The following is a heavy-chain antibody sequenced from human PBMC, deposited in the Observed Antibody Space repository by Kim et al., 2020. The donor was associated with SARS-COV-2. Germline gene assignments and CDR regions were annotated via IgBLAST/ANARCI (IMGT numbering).Heavy chain of an antibody. D-gene: IGHD1-26*01. CDR2: INTSDGIT. CDR3: TKYSGSNSFDY. Sequence: ASVKVSCKASGYTFTSYFMHWVRQAPGQGLEWMGIINTSDGITNYAQKFQGRVTMTRDTSTSTVYMELSSLRSEDTAVYYCTKYSGSNSFDYWGQGTLVTVSS. V-gene: IGHV1-46*01. J-gene: IGHJ4*02. CDR1: GYTFTSYF.